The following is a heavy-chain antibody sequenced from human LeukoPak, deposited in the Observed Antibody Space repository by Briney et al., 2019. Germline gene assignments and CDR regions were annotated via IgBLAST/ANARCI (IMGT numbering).Heavy chain of an antibody. Sequence: GSVKVSCKASGYTFTSYGISWVRQAPGQGLEWMGWISAYNGNTNYAQKLQGRATMTTDTSTSTAYMELRSLRSDDTAVYYCARDLPPYSGYYYEYFQHGGQGTLVPVSS. CDR3: ARDLPPYSGYYYEYFQH. CDR2: ISAYNGNT. CDR1: GYTFTSYG. D-gene: IGHD3-22*01. V-gene: IGHV1-18*01. J-gene: IGHJ1*01.